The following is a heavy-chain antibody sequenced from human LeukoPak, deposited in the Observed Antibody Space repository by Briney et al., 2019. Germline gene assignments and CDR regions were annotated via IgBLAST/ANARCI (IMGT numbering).Heavy chain of an antibody. CDR3: AKAKRPGYSYGIYDY. J-gene: IGHJ4*02. Sequence: LRLSCAASGFTFDDYAMHWVRQAPGKGLEWVSGISWNSGSIGYADSVKGRFTISRDNAKNSLYLQMNSLRAEDTALYYCAKAKRPGYSYGIYDYGGQGTLVTVSS. V-gene: IGHV3-9*01. CDR1: GFTFDDYA. CDR2: ISWNSGSI. D-gene: IGHD5-18*01.